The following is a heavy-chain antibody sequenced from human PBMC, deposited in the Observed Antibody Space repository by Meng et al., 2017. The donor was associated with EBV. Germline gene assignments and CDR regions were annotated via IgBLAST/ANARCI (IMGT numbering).Heavy chain of an antibody. V-gene: IGHV1-69*01. CDR3: ASESGRGFTPDY. CDR2: LIPMSGAP. Sequence: QGQLPWSGAEVQKAGPPVKGPSRTSGGTFRSDAVSWVRQAPGQGLEWMGGLIPMSGAPHYAQKFQDRVTIIADESTSTHSMELNNLRSEDTAMYYCASESGRGFTPDYWGQGTLVTVSS. J-gene: IGHJ4*02. D-gene: IGHD3-10*01. CDR1: GGTFRSDA.